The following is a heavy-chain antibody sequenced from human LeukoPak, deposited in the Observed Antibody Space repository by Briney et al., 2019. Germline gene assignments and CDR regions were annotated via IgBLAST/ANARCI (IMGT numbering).Heavy chain of an antibody. V-gene: IGHV3-23*01. Sequence: GGSLRLSCAASGFTFKSYGMTWVRQIPGKGLEWVSSITGAGSSTKYADSVSGRFTISRDNSKNTLSLQMTGLRAEDTAVYYCARKVAVAMDLDYWGQGTLVTVSS. CDR1: GFTFKSYG. D-gene: IGHD5-18*01. CDR2: ITGAGSST. CDR3: ARKVAVAMDLDY. J-gene: IGHJ4*02.